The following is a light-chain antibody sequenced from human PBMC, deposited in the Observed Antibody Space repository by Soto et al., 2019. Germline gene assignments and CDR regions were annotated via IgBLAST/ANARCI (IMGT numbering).Light chain of an antibody. V-gene: IGLV2-14*01. CDR2: DVS. Sequence: QSVLTQPASVSGSPGQSITISCTGTSSDVGGYNYVSWYQQHPGKAPKLMIYDVSNRPSGVSNRFSGSKSGNTASLTISWLQAEDEADYYCSSYTSSSTLVFGGGTKVTVL. CDR1: SSDVGGYNY. CDR3: SSYTSSSTLV. J-gene: IGLJ2*01.